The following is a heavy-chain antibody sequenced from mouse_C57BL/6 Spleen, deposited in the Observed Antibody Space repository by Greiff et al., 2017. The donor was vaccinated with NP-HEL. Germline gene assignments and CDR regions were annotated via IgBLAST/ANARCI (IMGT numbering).Heavy chain of an antibody. D-gene: IGHD1-1*01. CDR1: GYTFTSYW. CDR2: INPSNGGT. J-gene: IGHJ4*01. CDR3: ARSDYYGSREGYAMDY. Sequence: VQLQQPGTELVKPGASVKLSCKASGYTFTSYWMHWVKQRPGQGLEWIGNINPSNGGTNYNEKFKSKATLTVDKSSSTAYMQLSSLTSEDSAVYYCARSDYYGSREGYAMDYWGQGTSVTVSS. V-gene: IGHV1-53*01.